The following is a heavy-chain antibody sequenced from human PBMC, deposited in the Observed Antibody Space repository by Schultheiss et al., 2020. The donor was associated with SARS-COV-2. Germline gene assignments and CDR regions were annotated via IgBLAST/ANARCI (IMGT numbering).Heavy chain of an antibody. V-gene: IGHV1-69*13. D-gene: IGHD1-1*01. CDR3: ARDFGTGLYAMDV. J-gene: IGHJ6*02. Sequence: SVKVSCKASGYTFTTYAITWVRQAPGQGLEWMGGIIPIFGTANYAQKFQGRVTITADESTSTAYMELRSLRSEDTAVYYCARDFGTGLYAMDVWGQGTTVTVSS. CDR1: GYTFTTYA. CDR2: IIPIFGTA.